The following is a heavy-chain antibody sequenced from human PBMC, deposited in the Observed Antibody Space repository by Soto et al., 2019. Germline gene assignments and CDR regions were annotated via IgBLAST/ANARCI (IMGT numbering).Heavy chain of an antibody. CDR3: AKVKPGIQQWLVYFDY. J-gene: IGHJ4*02. D-gene: IGHD6-19*01. V-gene: IGHV3-33*06. CDR1: GFTFSSYG. CDR2: IWYDGSNK. Sequence: GGSLRLSCAAPGFTFSSYGMHWVRQAPGKGLEWVAVIWYDGSNKYYADSVKGRFTISRDNSKNTLYLQMNSLRAEDTAVYYCAKVKPGIQQWLVYFDYWGQGTLVTVSS.